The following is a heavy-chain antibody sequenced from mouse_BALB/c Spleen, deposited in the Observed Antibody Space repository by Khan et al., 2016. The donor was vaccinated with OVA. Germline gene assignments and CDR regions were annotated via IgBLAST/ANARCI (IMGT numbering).Heavy chain of an antibody. V-gene: IGHV9-4*02. J-gene: IGHJ4*01. CDR3: ARGGAAYYRNDGGAMDY. D-gene: IGHD2-14*01. CDR1: GYTFTTAG. Sequence: LVESGPELKKPGETVRISCKASGYTFTTAGMQWVQKMPGKGLKWIGWINTHSGVPKYAEDFKGRFAFSLETSASTVYLQITNLKNEDTATYFCARGGAAYYRNDGGAMDYWGQGTSVTVPS. CDR2: INTHSGVP.